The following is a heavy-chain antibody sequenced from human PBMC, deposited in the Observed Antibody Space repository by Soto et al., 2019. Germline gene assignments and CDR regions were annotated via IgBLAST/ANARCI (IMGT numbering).Heavy chain of an antibody. J-gene: IGHJ6*03. D-gene: IGHD6-13*01. Sequence: SETLSLTCTVSGGSISSSSYYWGWIRQPPGKGLEWIGSIYYSGSTYYNPSLKSRVTISVDTSKNQFSLKLSSVTAADTAVYYCARASSSIDYYYMDVWGKGTTVTVSS. CDR3: ARASSSIDYYYMDV. CDR2: IYYSGST. CDR1: GGSISSSSYY. V-gene: IGHV4-39*07.